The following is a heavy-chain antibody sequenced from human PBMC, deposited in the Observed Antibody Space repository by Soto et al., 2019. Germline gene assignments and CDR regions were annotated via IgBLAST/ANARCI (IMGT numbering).Heavy chain of an antibody. D-gene: IGHD6-13*01. J-gene: IGHJ4*02. CDR2: ITSSGTTV. CDR3: ARGSSNWAYYFDF. Sequence: EVHLVESGGGLVQPGGSLRLSCAASGFTFSSYSLNWVRQAPGKGLEWVSYITSSGTTVYYADSVRVRFTISRDNAKNSLYLQMNSLRDEDTAVYYCARGSSNWAYYFDFWGQGTLVTVSS. CDR1: GFTFSSYS. V-gene: IGHV3-48*02.